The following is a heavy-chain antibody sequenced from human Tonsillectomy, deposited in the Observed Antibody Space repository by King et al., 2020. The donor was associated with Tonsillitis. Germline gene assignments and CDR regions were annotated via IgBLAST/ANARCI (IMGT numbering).Heavy chain of an antibody. D-gene: IGHD2-2*02. Sequence: VQLVESGGGVVQPGRSLRLSCAASGITFSTYAMHWVRQAPGKGLEWVAATSSDGTNKYYGDSVKGRFNISRDNSKNTLYLQMNSLRVDDTAVYYCAKGSASCYTCWFDPGGQGTLVTVPS. CDR2: TSSDGTNK. CDR1: GITFSTYA. V-gene: IGHV3-30*18. CDR3: AKGSASCYTCWFDP. J-gene: IGHJ5*02.